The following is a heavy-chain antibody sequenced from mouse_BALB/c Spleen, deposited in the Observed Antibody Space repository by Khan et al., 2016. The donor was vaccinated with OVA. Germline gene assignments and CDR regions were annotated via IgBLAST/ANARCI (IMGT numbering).Heavy chain of an antibody. CDR2: INTYTGET. D-gene: IGHD2-4*01. CDR1: GYTFTNYG. Sequence: QVQLKQSGPELKKPGEMVKISCKASGYTFTNYGMNWVKQAPGKGLKWMGWINTYTGETTYTDDFKGRFAFSLETSATTAYLQINSLKNEDTATYFCVKGDDYDGTYWGQGTLVTVST. CDR3: VKGDDYDGTY. V-gene: IGHV9-3-1*01. J-gene: IGHJ3*01.